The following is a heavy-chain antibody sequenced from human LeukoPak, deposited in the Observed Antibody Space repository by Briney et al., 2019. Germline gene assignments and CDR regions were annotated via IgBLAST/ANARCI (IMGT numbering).Heavy chain of an antibody. Sequence: TGGSLRLSCAASGFTFSSYSMNWVRQAPGKGLEWVSYISSSSSTIYYADSVKGRFTISRDNAKNSLYLQMNSLRAEDTAVYYCAKGVQWAVPGSCLDSWGLGTLVTVSS. V-gene: IGHV3-48*04. J-gene: IGHJ4*02. CDR3: AKGVQWAVPGSCLDS. CDR1: GFTFSSYS. D-gene: IGHD6-19*01. CDR2: ISSSSSTI.